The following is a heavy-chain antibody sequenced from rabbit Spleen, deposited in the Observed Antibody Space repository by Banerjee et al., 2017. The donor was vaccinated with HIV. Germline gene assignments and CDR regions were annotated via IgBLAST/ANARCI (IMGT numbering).Heavy chain of an antibody. CDR1: GVSFNDKDV. CDR3: ARDTGSSFSSYGMDL. D-gene: IGHD8-1*01. CDR2: IDTGSSGFT. J-gene: IGHJ6*01. Sequence: QEQLEESGGGLVKPEGSLTLTCKASGVSFNDKDVMCWVRQAPGKGLEWIACIDTGSSGFTYFASWAKGRFTISKTSSTTVTLQATSLTAADTATYFCARDTGSSFSSYGMDLWGPGTLVTVS. V-gene: IGHV1S45*01.